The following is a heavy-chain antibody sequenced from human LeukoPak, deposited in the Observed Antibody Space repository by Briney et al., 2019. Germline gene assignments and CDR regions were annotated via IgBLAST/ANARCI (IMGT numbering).Heavy chain of an antibody. J-gene: IGHJ4*02. D-gene: IGHD4-11*01. Sequence: GESLKISCKAPRYSFTSYWIAWVRQMPGKGLEWMGIIYPGDSDTRYSPSFRGQGIISADESISTAFLQWRSLKTSDTAMYYCARAPTSLSNPYYFDYWGQGALVTVSS. CDR2: IYPGDSDT. CDR1: RYSFTSYW. CDR3: ARAPTSLSNPYYFDY. V-gene: IGHV5-51*01.